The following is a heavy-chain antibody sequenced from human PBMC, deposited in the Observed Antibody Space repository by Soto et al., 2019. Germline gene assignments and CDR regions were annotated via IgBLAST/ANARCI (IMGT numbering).Heavy chain of an antibody. CDR1: GASTVSHYH. V-gene: IGHV4-31*02. CDR2: IFNSGTT. CDR3: ALALGPTTGLDY. Sequence: QVQLQESGPGLVKPSQTLSLTCSVSGASTVSHYHWTWIRQPPGKGLEWMGYIFNSGTTFYNPSLTIRLSISMDTSGNHFSLELRSVPAAGTAVYYCALALGPTTGLDYWGQVTLLTASS. D-gene: IGHD1-26*01. J-gene: IGHJ4*02.